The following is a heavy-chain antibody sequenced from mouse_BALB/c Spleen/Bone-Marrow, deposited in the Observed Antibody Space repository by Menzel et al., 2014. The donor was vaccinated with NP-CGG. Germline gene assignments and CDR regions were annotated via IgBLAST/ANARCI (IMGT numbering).Heavy chain of an antibody. CDR3: ARWDRGRAGCAY. CDR2: IDPANGNT. V-gene: IGHV14-3*02. CDR1: GFNIKDTY. D-gene: IGHD3-1*01. Sequence: VHVKQSGAELVKPGASVKLSCTASGFNIKDTYMHWVKQRPEHGLEWIGRIDPANGNTKYDPKFQGKATITADTSSNTAYLQLSSLTSEDTAVYYCARWDRGRAGCAYWGQGTLVTVSA. J-gene: IGHJ3*01.